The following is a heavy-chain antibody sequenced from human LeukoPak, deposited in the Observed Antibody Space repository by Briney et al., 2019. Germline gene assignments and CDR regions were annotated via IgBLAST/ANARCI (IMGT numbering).Heavy chain of an antibody. CDR3: ARDDCTNGHGWFDP. V-gene: IGHV4-30-4*08. CDR1: GGSISSGDYY. D-gene: IGHD2-8*01. J-gene: IGHJ5*02. CDR2: IYYGGST. Sequence: PSQTLSLTCTVSGGSISSGDYYWSWIRQPPGKGLEWIGYIYYGGSTYYNPSLKSRVTISVDTSKNQFSLKLSSVTAADTAVYYCARDDCTNGHGWFDPWGQGTLVTVSS.